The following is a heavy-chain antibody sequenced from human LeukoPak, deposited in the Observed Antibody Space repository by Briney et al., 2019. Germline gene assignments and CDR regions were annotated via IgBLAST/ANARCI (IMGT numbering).Heavy chain of an antibody. J-gene: IGHJ4*02. Sequence: PSETLSLTCTVSGGSISSSSYYWGWIRQPPGKGLEWIGSIYYSGSTYYNPSLKSRVTISVDTSKNQFSLKLSSVTAADTAVYFCARDRGSITMIVDTSWGQGTLVTVSS. CDR3: ARDRGSITMIVDTS. V-gene: IGHV4-39*07. CDR2: IYYSGST. D-gene: IGHD3-22*01. CDR1: GGSISSSSYY.